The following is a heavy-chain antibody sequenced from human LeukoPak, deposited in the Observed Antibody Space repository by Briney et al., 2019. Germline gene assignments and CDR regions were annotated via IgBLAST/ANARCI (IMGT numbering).Heavy chain of an antibody. V-gene: IGHV6-1*01. CDR1: GDSVSTNTAA. J-gene: IGHJ4*02. CDR2: TQYRSKWYN. CDR3: ARSVVGLITVDF. Sequence: SPTLSLTCVISGDSVSTNTAAWNWIRQSPSRGLEWLGRTQYRSKWYNSYAPSVKSRIIINPDTSKNQFSLHLSSVTPEDSAVYYCARSVVGLITVDFWGQGTLVTVSS. D-gene: IGHD6-6*01.